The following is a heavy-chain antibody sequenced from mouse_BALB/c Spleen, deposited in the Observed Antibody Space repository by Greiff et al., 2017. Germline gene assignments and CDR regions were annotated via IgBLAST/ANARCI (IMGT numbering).Heavy chain of an antibody. CDR3: ARELGRGVKAMDY. Sequence: QVQLQQSAAELARPGASVKMSCKASGYTFTSYTMHWVKQRPGQGLEWIGYINPSSGYTEYNQKFKDKTTLTADKSSSTAYMQLSSLTSEDSAVYYCARELGRGVKAMDYWGQGTSVTVSS. CDR1: GYTFTSYT. D-gene: IGHD4-1*01. J-gene: IGHJ4*01. V-gene: IGHV1-4*02. CDR2: INPSSGYT.